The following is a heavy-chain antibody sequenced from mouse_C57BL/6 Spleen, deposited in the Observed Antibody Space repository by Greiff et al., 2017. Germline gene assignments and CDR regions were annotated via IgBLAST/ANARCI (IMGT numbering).Heavy chain of an antibody. V-gene: IGHV1-47*01. D-gene: IGHD2-1*01. J-gene: IGHJ2*01. CDR3: ARVYGNYGGYFDY. CDR2: FHPYNDDT. CDR1: GYTFTTYP. Sequence: QVQLQQSGAELVKPGASVKMSCKASGYTFTTYPIEWMKQNPGQSLEWIGNFHPYNDDTKYNEKFKGKATLTVEKSSSTAYLELSRLTSDASAGYYCARVYGNYGGYFDYGGQGTTLTVSS.